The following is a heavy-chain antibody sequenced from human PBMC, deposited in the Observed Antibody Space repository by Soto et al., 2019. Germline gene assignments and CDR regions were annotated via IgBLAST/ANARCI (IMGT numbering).Heavy chain of an antibody. D-gene: IGHD4-17*01. V-gene: IGHV3-30-3*01. CDR3: ANTVSDFGY. CDR2: ISYDGSNK. CDR1: GFTFSSYA. Sequence: QVQLVESGGGVVQPGRSLRLSCAASGFTFSSYAMHWVRQAPGKGLEWVAVISYDGSNKYYADSVKGRFTISRDNSKNTLYLQMNSLRAEDTGVYYCANTVSDFGYWGQGTLVTVSS. J-gene: IGHJ4*02.